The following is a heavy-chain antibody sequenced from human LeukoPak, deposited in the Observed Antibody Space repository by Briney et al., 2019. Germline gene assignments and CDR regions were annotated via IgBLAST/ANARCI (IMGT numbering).Heavy chain of an antibody. CDR3: ARGRLGYCSGGSCYSAYYYYMDV. CDR2: IYHSGST. J-gene: IGHJ6*03. CDR1: GYSISSGYY. Sequence: MPSETLSLTCTVSGYSISSGYYWGWIRQPPGKGLEWIGSIYHSGSTYYNPSLKSRVTISVDTSKNQFSLKLSSVTAADTAVYYCARGRLGYCSGGSCYSAYYYYMDVWGKGTTVTVSS. D-gene: IGHD2-15*01. V-gene: IGHV4-38-2*02.